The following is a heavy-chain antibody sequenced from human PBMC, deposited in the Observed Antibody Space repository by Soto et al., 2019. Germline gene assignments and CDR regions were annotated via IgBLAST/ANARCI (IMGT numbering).Heavy chain of an antibody. CDR3: ARLTPVRYFDY. D-gene: IGHD2-15*01. Sequence: PSETLSLTCSVSGYSVSNDYYWALIRQPPGKGLEWIGSIYHTGSAYYNPSLNSRVAISVDTSKNQFSLKVTFVTAADTAFYYCARLTPVRYFDYWGQGTLVTVSS. V-gene: IGHV4-38-2*01. J-gene: IGHJ4*02. CDR2: IYHTGSA. CDR1: GYSVSNDYY.